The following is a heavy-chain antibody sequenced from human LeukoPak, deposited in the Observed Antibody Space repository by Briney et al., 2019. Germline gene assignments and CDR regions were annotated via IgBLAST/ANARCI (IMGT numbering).Heavy chain of an antibody. J-gene: IGHJ4*02. CDR2: IYSGGST. CDR1: GFTVSSNY. V-gene: IGHV3-53*01. D-gene: IGHD1-26*01. CDR3: AREPSGSLRYLY. Sequence: GSLRLSCAASGFTVSSNYMSWVRQAPGKGLEWVSVIYSGGSTYYADSVKGRFTISRDNSKNTLYLQMNSLRAEDTAVYYCAREPSGSLRYLYWGQGTLVTVSS.